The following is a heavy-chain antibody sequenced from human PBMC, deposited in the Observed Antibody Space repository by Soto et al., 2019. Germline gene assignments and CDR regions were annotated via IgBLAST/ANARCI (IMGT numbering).Heavy chain of an antibody. J-gene: IGHJ6*02. CDR3: ARALIQLWPHYYYGMDV. CDR2: IYYSGNT. D-gene: IGHD5-18*01. Sequence: SETLSLTCTVSAGSISSGDYYWSWIRQPPGKGLEWIGYIYYSGNTYYNPSLKSRVHILVDTSKNQFSLRVSFVTAADMAVYYCARALIQLWPHYYYGMDVWGQGTTVTVSS. V-gene: IGHV4-30-4*01. CDR1: AGSISSGDYY.